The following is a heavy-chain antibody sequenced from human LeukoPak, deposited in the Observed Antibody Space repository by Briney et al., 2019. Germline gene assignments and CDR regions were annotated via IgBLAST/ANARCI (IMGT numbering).Heavy chain of an antibody. D-gene: IGHD3-22*01. J-gene: IGHJ4*02. V-gene: IGHV3-15*01. Sequence: GGSLRLSCAASGFTFSNAWMSWVRQAPGKGLEWVGRIKSKTDGGTTDYAAPVKGRFTISRDDSKNTLYLQMNSLKTEDTAVYYCTTSRIITMIVAVMVYWGQGTLVTVSS. CDR2: IKSKTDGGTT. CDR1: GFTFSNAW. CDR3: TTSRIITMIVAVMVY.